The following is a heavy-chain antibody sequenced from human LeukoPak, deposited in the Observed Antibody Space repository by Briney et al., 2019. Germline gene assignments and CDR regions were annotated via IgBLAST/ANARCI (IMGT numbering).Heavy chain of an antibody. Sequence: SETLSLTCTVSGGSISNSSYYWGWIRQPPGKGLEWIGSIYYSGSTYYNPSLKSRVTISVDTSKNQFSLKLSSVTAADTAVYYCARHRLVGAHRGTLGYWGQGTLVTVSS. CDR3: ARHRLVGAHRGTLGY. CDR2: IYYSGST. D-gene: IGHD1-26*01. J-gene: IGHJ4*02. V-gene: IGHV4-39*01. CDR1: GGSISNSSYY.